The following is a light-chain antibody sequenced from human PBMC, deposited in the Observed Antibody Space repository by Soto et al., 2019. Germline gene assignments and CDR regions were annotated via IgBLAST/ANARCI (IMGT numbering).Light chain of an antibody. Sequence: QSVLTQPRSVSGSPGQSVTISCTGTSSNIGTYNYVSWYQQHPGKATKLMIYDVSERPSGVPDRFSGSKSGNTASLTISWLQAEDEADYYCCSYAGNYANVFGTGTKVTVL. CDR1: SSNIGTYNY. V-gene: IGLV2-11*01. CDR3: CSYAGNYANV. J-gene: IGLJ1*01. CDR2: DVS.